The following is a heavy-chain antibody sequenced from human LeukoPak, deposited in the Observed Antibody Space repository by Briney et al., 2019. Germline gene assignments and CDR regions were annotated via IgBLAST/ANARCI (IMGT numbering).Heavy chain of an antibody. D-gene: IGHD1-26*01. CDR1: GFTFVNYA. CDR3: AKGGMYRPNYFDY. Sequence: GGSLRLSCAVSGFTFVNYAIHWVRQAPGKGLEWVSGFDYNSGRIDYADSVKGRFTISRDNSKNTLYLQMNSLRAEDTAVYYCAKGGMYRPNYFDYWGQGTLVTVSS. V-gene: IGHV3-9*01. J-gene: IGHJ4*02. CDR2: FDYNSGRI.